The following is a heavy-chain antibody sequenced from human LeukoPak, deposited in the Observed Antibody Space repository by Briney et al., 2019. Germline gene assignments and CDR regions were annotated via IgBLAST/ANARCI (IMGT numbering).Heavy chain of an antibody. V-gene: IGHV4-59*01. CDR3: ARGVAPYCGGDCYSDYYYYYYMDV. Sequence: SETLSLTCTVSGGSISSYYWSWIRQPPGKGLEWLGYIYYSGSPNYNPSLKSRVTISVDTSKNQFSLKLSSVTAADTAVYYCARGVAPYCGGDCYSDYYYYYYMDVWGKGTTVTVSS. D-gene: IGHD2-21*01. J-gene: IGHJ6*03. CDR1: GGSISSYY. CDR2: IYYSGSP.